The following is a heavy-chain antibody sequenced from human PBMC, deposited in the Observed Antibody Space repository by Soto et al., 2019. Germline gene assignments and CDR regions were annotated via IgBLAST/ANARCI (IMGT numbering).Heavy chain of an antibody. D-gene: IGHD6-19*01. CDR1: GYTFTGYY. CDR3: ARGDGAVAASDLGY. Sequence: GASVKVSCKPSGYTFTGYYMHWVRQAPGQGLEWMGWINPNSGGTNYAQTFQGRVTMTRDTSISTAYMELSSLTFDDTAVYYCARGDGAVAASDLGYWGQGTLVTVSS. J-gene: IGHJ4*02. V-gene: IGHV1-2*02. CDR2: INPNSGGT.